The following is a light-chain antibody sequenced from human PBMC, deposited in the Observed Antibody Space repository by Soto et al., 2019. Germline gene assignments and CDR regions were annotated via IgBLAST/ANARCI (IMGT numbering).Light chain of an antibody. Sequence: IVLTQSPATLSLSPGERATLSCRASQSVSSYLAWYQQKPGQAPRLLIYDASNRATGIPARFSGSGSGTDFTLTIGSLEPEDFAVYYCQQRSNRPTFGGGTNVDNK. CDR2: DAS. J-gene: IGKJ4*01. V-gene: IGKV3-11*01. CDR1: QSVSSY. CDR3: QQRSNRPT.